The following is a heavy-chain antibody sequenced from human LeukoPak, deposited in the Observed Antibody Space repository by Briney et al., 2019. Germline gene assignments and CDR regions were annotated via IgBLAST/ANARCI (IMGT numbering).Heavy chain of an antibody. D-gene: IGHD1-26*01. V-gene: IGHV4-59*01. CDR1: GDSLSTYY. Sequence: MPSETLSLTCSFSGDSLSTYYWSWIRQSPGKGLEWIGHIYSSGNTDYNSSLKSRVTISVDTSKSQFSLRLSSVTATDTAVYYCARLRWQLVGPYFDFWGQGILVTVSS. CDR3: ARLRWQLVGPYFDF. CDR2: IYSSGNT. J-gene: IGHJ4*02.